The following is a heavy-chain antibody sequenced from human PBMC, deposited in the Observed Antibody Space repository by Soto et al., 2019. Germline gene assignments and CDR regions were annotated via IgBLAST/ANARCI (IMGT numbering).Heavy chain of an antibody. D-gene: IGHD1-26*01. CDR3: ARDHFGSYYDASLLDY. CDR2: ISAYNGNT. J-gene: IGHJ4*02. V-gene: IGHV1-18*01. Sequence: ASVKVSCKASGYTFTSYGISWVRQAPGQGLEWMGWISAYNGNTNYAQKLQGRVTMTTDTSTSTAYMGLRSLRSDDTAVYYCARDHFGSYYDASLLDYWGQGTLVTVSS. CDR1: GYTFTSYG.